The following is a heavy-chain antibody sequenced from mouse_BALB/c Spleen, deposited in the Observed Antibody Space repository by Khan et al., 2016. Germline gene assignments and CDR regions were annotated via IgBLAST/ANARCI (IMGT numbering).Heavy chain of an antibody. J-gene: IGHJ2*01. V-gene: IGHV3-2*02. CDR1: GYSITSDYA. CDR3: ARRGDYEGYFDY. D-gene: IGHD2-4*01. Sequence: EVQLQESGPGLVKPSQSLSLTCTVTGYSITSDYAWNWIRQFPGNKLKWMGYISYSGSTSYNPSLKSRISITRDTSKNQFFLQLNSVTTEDTATYYWARRGDYEGYFDYWGQGTTLTVSS. CDR2: ISYSGST.